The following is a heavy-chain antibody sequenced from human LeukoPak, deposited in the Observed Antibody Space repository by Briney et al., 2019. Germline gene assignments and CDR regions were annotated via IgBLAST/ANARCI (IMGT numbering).Heavy chain of an antibody. V-gene: IGHV4-39*07. CDR3: ARVTHYYYYYYMDV. J-gene: IGHJ6*03. CDR2: IYYSGST. CDR1: GSSISSSSYY. Sequence: SETLSLTCTVSGSSISSSSYYWGWIRQPPGKGLEWIGSIYYSGSTYYNPSLKSRDTISVDTSKNQFSLKLSSVTAADTAVYYCARVTHYYYYYYMDVWGKGTTVTVSS.